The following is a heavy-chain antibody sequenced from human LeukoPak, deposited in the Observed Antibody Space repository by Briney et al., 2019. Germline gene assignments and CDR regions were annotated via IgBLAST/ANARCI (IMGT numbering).Heavy chain of an antibody. D-gene: IGHD2-2*01. J-gene: IGHJ4*02. CDR1: GYTFTGYY. CDR3: ARYCSSTSCYVGFDY. V-gene: IGHV1-2*02. CDR2: INPNSGGT. Sequence: ASVTVSCTASGYTFTGYYMHWVRQAPGQGLEWMGWINPNSGGTNYAQKFQGRVTMTRDTSISTAYMELSRLRSDDTAVYYCARYCSSTSCYVGFDYWGQGTLVTVSS.